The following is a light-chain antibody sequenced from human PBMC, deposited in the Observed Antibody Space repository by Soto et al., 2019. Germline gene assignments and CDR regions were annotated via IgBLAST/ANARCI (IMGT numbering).Light chain of an antibody. Sequence: EVVLTQSPATLSLSPGERATLSCRASENVRTFVDWYQQKPGQAPRLLIHGASNRATGIPARFSGRGSGTDFTLTISNLEPEDFAVYYCQQHSHWPPWTFGQGTRVEI. CDR1: ENVRTF. CDR3: QQHSHWPPWT. CDR2: GAS. V-gene: IGKV3-11*01. J-gene: IGKJ1*01.